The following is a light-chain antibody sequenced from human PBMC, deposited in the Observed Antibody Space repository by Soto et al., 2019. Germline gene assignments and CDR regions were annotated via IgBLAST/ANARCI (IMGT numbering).Light chain of an antibody. J-gene: IGLJ3*02. CDR2: GNS. Sequence: QSALTQPPSVSGAPGQRVTISCTESSSNIGAGYDVHWYQQLPGTAPKLLIYGNSNRPSGVPDRFSGSKSGTSASLAITGLQAEDEADYYCQSYDSSLSAGVFGGGTKVTVL. CDR3: QSYDSSLSAGV. V-gene: IGLV1-40*01. CDR1: SSNIGAGYD.